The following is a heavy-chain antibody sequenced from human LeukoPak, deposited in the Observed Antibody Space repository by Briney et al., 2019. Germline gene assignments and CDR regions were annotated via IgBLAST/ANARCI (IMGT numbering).Heavy chain of an antibody. CDR3: AKAIPGRWDDGSRSTDYFES. CDR1: GFTFRSYG. V-gene: IGHV3-30*18. J-gene: IGHJ4*02. Sequence: PGGSLRLSCAASGFTFRSYGMHWVRQAPGRRLEWVAVISYDGKNEYYTDSVKGRFTISRDNSNNTLYLQLNSLRLEDTAVYYCAKAIPGRWDDGSRSTDYFESWGQGPLVTVSS. D-gene: IGHD3-16*02. CDR2: ISYDGKNE.